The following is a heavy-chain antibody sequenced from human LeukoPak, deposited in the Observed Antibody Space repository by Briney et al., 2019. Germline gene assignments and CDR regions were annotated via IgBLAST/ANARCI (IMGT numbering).Heavy chain of an antibody. CDR3: ARCYGGAYFDY. D-gene: IGHD4-23*01. J-gene: IGHJ4*02. CDR2: ISSSGGYT. Sequence: GGSLSLSCAASGFTFSDYYMSWIRQAPGKGLEWVSKISSSGGYTNNADSVKGRFTISRDNAKNSLYLQMNSLRAEDTAVYYCARCYGGAYFDYWGQGTLVTVSS. CDR1: GFTFSDYY. V-gene: IGHV3-11*03.